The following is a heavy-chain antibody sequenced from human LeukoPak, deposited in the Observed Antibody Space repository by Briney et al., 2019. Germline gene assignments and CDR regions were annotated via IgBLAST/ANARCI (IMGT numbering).Heavy chain of an antibody. CDR1: GGSIRSFS. J-gene: IGHJ2*01. D-gene: IGHD6-19*01. Sequence: SETLSLTCTVSGGSIRSFSWSWIRQPPGRGLEWVGNFYLTGSTDYNSSLKSRDTLSVDTSRNQFSLKLTSVTAADTAVYYCARTRAAVTGGTEWYFDLWGRGTLVSVTS. CDR2: FYLTGST. CDR3: ARTRAAVTGGTEWYFDL. V-gene: IGHV4-4*09.